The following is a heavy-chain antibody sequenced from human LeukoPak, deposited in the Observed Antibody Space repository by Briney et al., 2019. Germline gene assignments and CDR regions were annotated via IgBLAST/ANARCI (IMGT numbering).Heavy chain of an antibody. V-gene: IGHV3-48*03. Sequence: PGGSLRLSCAASGFTFSSYEMNWVRQAPGQGLEWVSYISNGGATIYYADSVKGRFTISRDNARNSLYLQMNSLRAEDTALYYCAKDIRGSYSGTFDYWGQGTLVTVSS. J-gene: IGHJ4*02. CDR2: ISNGGATI. CDR1: GFTFSSYE. CDR3: AKDIRGSYSGTFDY. D-gene: IGHD1-26*01.